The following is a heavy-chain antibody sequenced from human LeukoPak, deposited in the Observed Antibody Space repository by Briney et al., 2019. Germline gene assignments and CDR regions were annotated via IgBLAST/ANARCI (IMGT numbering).Heavy chain of an antibody. V-gene: IGHV3-11*01. D-gene: IGHD2-15*01. Sequence: GGSLRLSCAASGFTFSDYYMSWIRQAPGKGLEWVSYISSSGSTIYYADSVKGRFTISRDNAKNSLYLQMNSLRTEDTGLYYCAKDYTYCSGNNCYSWYFDYWGQGTLVTVSS. CDR3: AKDYTYCSGNNCYSWYFDY. CDR2: ISSSGSTI. J-gene: IGHJ4*02. CDR1: GFTFSDYY.